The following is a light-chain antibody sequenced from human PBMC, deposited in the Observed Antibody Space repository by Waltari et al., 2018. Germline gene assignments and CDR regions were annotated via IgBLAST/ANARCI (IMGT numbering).Light chain of an antibody. V-gene: IGKV3-20*01. Sequence: EVVLTQSPGTLSLFPGERATLSCRASQNIGRTLTWYQQKPGQSPRLLMYGASIRAAGTPDRFSGSGSGTDFILTITRLEPEDFAVYYCQNYERLPVTFGQGTKVEIK. CDR1: QNIGRT. J-gene: IGKJ1*01. CDR3: QNYERLPVT. CDR2: GAS.